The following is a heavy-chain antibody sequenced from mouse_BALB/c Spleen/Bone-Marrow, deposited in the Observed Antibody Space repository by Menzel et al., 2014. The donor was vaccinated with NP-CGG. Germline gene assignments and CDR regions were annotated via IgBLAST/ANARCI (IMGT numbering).Heavy chain of an antibody. CDR3: ARSGKVRNAMDY. D-gene: IGHD2-14*01. J-gene: IGHJ4*01. V-gene: IGHV1S137*01. Sequence: QVHLQQPGAKLVRPGVSVKISCKGSGYTFTDHAIHWVKRSHAKSLEWIGVISGYYGDAIYNRKFKGKATMTVDKSSSTAYMELARLTSEDSAIYYCARSGKVRNAMDYWGQGTSVTVSS. CDR2: ISGYYGDA. CDR1: GYTFTDHA.